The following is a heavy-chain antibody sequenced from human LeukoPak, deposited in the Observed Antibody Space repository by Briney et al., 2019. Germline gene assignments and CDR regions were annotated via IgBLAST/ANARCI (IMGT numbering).Heavy chain of an antibody. Sequence: SVKVSCKASGGTFSSYAISWVRQAPGQGLEWMGRIIPILGIANYAQKFQGRVTITADKSTSTAYMELSSLRSEDTAVYYCARDSGYSSSWYPPNFDYWGQGTLVTVSS. CDR3: ARDSGYSSSWYPPNFDY. J-gene: IGHJ4*02. CDR1: GGTFSSYA. V-gene: IGHV1-69*04. CDR2: IIPILGIA. D-gene: IGHD6-13*01.